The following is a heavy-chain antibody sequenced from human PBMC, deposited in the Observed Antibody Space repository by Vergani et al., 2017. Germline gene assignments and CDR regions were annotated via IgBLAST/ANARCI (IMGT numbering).Heavy chain of an antibody. CDR3: AREFPGCSGGSCDEGDGGFDP. D-gene: IGHD2-15*01. Sequence: QVQLQESGPGLVKPSQTLSLTCTVSGGSISSGDYYWSWIRQPPGKGLEWIGYIYYSGSTYYNPSLKSRVTISVDTSKNQFSLKLSSVTAADTAVYYCAREFPGCSGGSCDEGDGGFDPWGQGTLVTVSS. V-gene: IGHV4-30-4*08. CDR2: IYYSGST. J-gene: IGHJ5*02. CDR1: GGSISSGDYY.